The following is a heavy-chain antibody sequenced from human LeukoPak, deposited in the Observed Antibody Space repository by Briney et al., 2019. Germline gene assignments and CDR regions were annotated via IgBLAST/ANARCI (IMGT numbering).Heavy chain of an antibody. CDR3: SAGEGYYDSSDYYSAWAFNV. V-gene: IGHV3-11*04. CDR1: GFTFSVYY. D-gene: IGHD3-22*01. Sequence: GGSLRLSCAASGFTFSVYYMSWIRQAPGKGLEWVSYISNSGNTIYYADSVKGRFTISRDNAKNSRYLQMNSLRAEDTAVYYCSAGEGYYDSSDYYSAWAFNVWGQGTMVTVSS. J-gene: IGHJ3*01. CDR2: ISNSGNTI.